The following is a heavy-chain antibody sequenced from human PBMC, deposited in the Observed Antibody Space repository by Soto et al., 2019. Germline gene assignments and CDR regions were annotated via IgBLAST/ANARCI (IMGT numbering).Heavy chain of an antibody. Sequence: EVVLLESGGGLAQPGGSLRLSCVASGFTFSKYAMNWVRQAPGKGLEWVASISGTAVSTDYADSVKGRFTISRDNSKNTVSLQRDNMRVEDTATYFCVNWNDEDVDWGQGTLVAVSS. CDR3: VNWNDEDVD. CDR2: ISGTAVST. CDR1: GFTFSKYA. D-gene: IGHD1-1*01. J-gene: IGHJ4*01. V-gene: IGHV3-23*01.